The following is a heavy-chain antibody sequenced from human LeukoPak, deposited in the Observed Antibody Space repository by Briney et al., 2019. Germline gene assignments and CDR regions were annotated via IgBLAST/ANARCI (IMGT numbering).Heavy chain of an antibody. J-gene: IGHJ5*02. CDR1: GGTFNNYA. CDR3: ARGLELQRWFDP. D-gene: IGHD1-7*01. CDR2: INPNSGGT. V-gene: IGHV1-2*02. Sequence: ASVKVSCKASGGTFNNYAISWVRQAPGQGLEWMGWINPNSGGTNYAQKFQGRVTMTRDTSISTAYMELSRLRSDDTAVYYCARGLELQRWFDPWGQGTLVTVSS.